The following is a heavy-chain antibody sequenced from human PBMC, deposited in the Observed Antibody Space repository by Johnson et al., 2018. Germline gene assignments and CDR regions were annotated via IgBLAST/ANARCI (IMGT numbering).Heavy chain of an antibody. CDR3: TRGGYSPAV. J-gene: IGHJ3*01. CDR1: GFTFGDYA. CDR2: IKSKTYGGTT. V-gene: IGHV3-49*03. Sequence: VQLVQSGGGLIQPGRSLILSCTASGFTFGDYAMSWFRQAPGKGLEWVGFIKSKTYGGTTEYAASVKGRFTISRDDSESIAYLQMNSLKTEDTGVYYCTRGGYSPAVWGQGTMGTVSS. D-gene: IGHD2-15*01.